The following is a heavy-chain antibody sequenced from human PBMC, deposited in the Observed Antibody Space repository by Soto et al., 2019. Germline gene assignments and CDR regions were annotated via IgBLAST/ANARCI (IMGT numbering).Heavy chain of an antibody. CDR1: GFTFSDYY. Sequence: GGSLRLSCAASGFTFSDYYMSWIRQAPGKGLEWVSYISSSADTIYYADSVKGRFTISRDNAKNSLYLQMNSLRAEDTAVYYCARSVAGNHYFDYWGQGTLVTVSS. J-gene: IGHJ4*02. CDR3: ARSVAGNHYFDY. D-gene: IGHD6-19*01. V-gene: IGHV3-11*01. CDR2: ISSSADTI.